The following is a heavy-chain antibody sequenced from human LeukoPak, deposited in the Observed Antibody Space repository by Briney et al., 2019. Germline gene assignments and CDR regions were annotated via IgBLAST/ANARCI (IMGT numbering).Heavy chain of an antibody. CDR3: ARDPDSSGYYGD. CDR2: INPNSGGT. V-gene: IGHV1-2*02. J-gene: IGHJ4*02. Sequence: ASVKVSCKASGYTFTDYYIHWVRQAPGQGLEWMGWINPNSGGTNYAQKFQGRVTMTRDTSISTAYMELSRLRSDDAAVYYCARDPDSSGYYGDWGQGTLVTVSS. CDR1: GYTFTDYY. D-gene: IGHD3-22*01.